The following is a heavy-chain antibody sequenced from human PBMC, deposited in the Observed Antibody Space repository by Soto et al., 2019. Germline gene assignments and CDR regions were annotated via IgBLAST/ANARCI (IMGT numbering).Heavy chain of an antibody. D-gene: IGHD3-3*01. CDR3: ARDWRDYGMDV. CDR2: IKASSTTI. Sequence: EVKVVESRGGLVQPGGSLRLSCAASGFTFSRFDMNWVRQAPGKGLEWLSFIKASSTTIQYADSVKGRFTISRDDAKNSLFLQMNNLRVEDTAVYYCARDWRDYGMDVWGQGTTVTVS. V-gene: IGHV3-48*01. CDR1: GFTFSRFD. J-gene: IGHJ6*02.